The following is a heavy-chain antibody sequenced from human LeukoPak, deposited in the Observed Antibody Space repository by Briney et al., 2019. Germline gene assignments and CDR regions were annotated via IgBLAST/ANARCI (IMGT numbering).Heavy chain of an antibody. CDR2: IRSKIYGGTP. Sequence: GGSLRLSCTASGFTFGDYAMTWVRQAPGKGLEWVGFIRSKIYGGTPEYAASVKGRFTISKDDSQGIAYLQMNSLITEDTAVYYCSRDQTPYYWGQGTLVTVSS. CDR1: GFTFGDYA. CDR3: SRDQTPYY. J-gene: IGHJ4*02. V-gene: IGHV3-49*04.